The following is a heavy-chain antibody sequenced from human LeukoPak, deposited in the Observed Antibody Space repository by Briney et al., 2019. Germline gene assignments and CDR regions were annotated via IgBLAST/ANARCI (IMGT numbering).Heavy chain of an antibody. CDR3: ARDLRAVAGTGWFDP. Sequence: SETLSLTCTVSGGSICSHYWSWIRQPPGKGLEWIGYIHTSGSINYSPSLKSRVTMAVDTSKNQFSLKLSSVTAADTAVYYCARDLRAVAGTGWFDPWGQGTLVTVSS. V-gene: IGHV4-4*08. CDR1: GGSICSHY. J-gene: IGHJ5*02. CDR2: IHTSGSI. D-gene: IGHD6-19*01.